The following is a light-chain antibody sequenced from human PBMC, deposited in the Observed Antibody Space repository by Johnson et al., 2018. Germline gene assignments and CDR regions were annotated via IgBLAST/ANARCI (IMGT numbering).Light chain of an antibody. CDR1: SSNIGNNY. J-gene: IGLJ1*01. Sequence: QSVLTQPPSVSAAPGQKVTISCSGSSSNIGNNYVSWYQQLPGTAPKLLIYENNKRPSGIPDRFSGSKSGTSATLGITGLQTGDEADYYCGTWDSGLSAGNVFGTGTKVTAL. CDR2: ENN. CDR3: GTWDSGLSAGNV. V-gene: IGLV1-51*02.